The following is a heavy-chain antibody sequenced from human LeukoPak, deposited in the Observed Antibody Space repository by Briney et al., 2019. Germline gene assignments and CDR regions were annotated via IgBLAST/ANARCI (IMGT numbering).Heavy chain of an antibody. CDR1: GFTFSSYS. CDR3: ARSMGYGSGSYDY. J-gene: IGHJ4*02. D-gene: IGHD3-10*01. CDR2: ISSSSSYI. V-gene: IGHV3-21*01. Sequence: GGSLRLSCAASGFTFSSYSMNWVRQAPGKGLEWVSSISSSSSYIYYADSVKGRFTISRDNAKNSLYLQMNSLRAEDTAVYYCARSMGYGSGSYDYWGQGALVTVSS.